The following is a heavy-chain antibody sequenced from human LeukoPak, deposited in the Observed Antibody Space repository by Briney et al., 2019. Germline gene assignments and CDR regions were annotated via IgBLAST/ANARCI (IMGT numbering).Heavy chain of an antibody. CDR1: GFTFSSYG. CDR2: IRYDGSNK. Sequence: GGSLRLSCAASGFTFSSYGMHWVRQAPGKGLEWVAFIRYDGSNKYYADSVKGRFTISRDNSKNTLYLQMNSLRAEDTALYYCAKDRGYGSGSYYAYYFDSWGQGTLVTVSS. V-gene: IGHV3-30*02. CDR3: AKDRGYGSGSYYAYYFDS. J-gene: IGHJ4*02. D-gene: IGHD3-10*01.